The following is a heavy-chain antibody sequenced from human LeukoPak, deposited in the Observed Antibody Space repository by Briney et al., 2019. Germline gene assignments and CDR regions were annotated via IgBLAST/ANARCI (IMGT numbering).Heavy chain of an antibody. V-gene: IGHV3-9*01. CDR1: GFTFDDYA. CDR2: ISWNSGSI. Sequence: GGSLRLSCAASGFTFDDYAMHWVRQAPGKGLEWVSGISWNSGSIGYADSVKGRFTISRDNAKNSLYLQMNSLRAEDTALYYCAKDIVHGWQQLPSSYFDYWGQGTLVTVSS. J-gene: IGHJ4*02. CDR3: AKDIVHGWQQLPSSYFDY. D-gene: IGHD6-13*01.